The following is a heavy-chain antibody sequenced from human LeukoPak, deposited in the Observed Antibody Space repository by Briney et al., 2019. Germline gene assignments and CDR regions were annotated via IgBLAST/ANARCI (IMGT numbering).Heavy chain of an antibody. CDR1: GYTLTELS. Sequence: ASVKVSCKVSGYTLTELSMHWVRQAPGKGLEWMGGFDPEDGETIYAQKFQGRVTMTEDTSTDTAYMELSSLRSEDTAVYYRATVNLGQGVYYFDYWGQGTLVTVSS. CDR3: ATVNLGQGVYYFDY. V-gene: IGHV1-24*01. D-gene: IGHD6-13*01. J-gene: IGHJ4*02. CDR2: FDPEDGET.